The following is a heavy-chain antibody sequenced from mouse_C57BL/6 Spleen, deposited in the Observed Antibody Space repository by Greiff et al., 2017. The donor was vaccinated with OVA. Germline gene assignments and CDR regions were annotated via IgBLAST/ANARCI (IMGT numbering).Heavy chain of an antibody. V-gene: IGHV14-4*01. D-gene: IGHD2-4*01. CDR3: TLYDYEAWFAY. CDR1: GFNIKDDY. CDR2: IDPENGDT. Sequence: EVMLVESGAELVRPGASVKLSCTASGFNIKDDYMHWVKQRPEQGLEWIGWIDPENGDTEYASKFQGKATITADTSSNTAYLQLSSLTSEDTAVYYCTLYDYEAWFAYWGQGTLVTVSA. J-gene: IGHJ3*01.